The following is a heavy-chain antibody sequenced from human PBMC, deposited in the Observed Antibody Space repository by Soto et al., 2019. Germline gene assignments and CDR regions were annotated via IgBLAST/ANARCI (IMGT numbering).Heavy chain of an antibody. CDR2: ISPYTGNT. J-gene: IGHJ6*02. CDR3: VMVDNYVTPTPQDG. V-gene: IGHV1-18*01. D-gene: IGHD3-16*01. CDR1: GYIFVNYG. Sequence: QVQLVQSGDEVKKPGASVKVSCKASGYIFVNYGIAWVRQAPGQGLEWMGWISPYTGNTHSATQVQGRLTMTTDTXXSTAYMDLGSLTSDDTAVYYCVMVDNYVTPTPQDGWGQGTTVTVSS.